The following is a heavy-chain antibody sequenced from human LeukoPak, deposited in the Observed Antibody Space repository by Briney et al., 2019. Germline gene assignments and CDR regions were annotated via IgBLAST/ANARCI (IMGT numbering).Heavy chain of an antibody. D-gene: IGHD2/OR15-2a*01. CDR3: ARESGGEYEPYFDY. CDR2: IYHSGST. V-gene: IGHV4-39*07. J-gene: IGHJ4*02. Sequence: PSETLSLTCTVSGGSISSSSYYWGWIRQPPGKGLEWIGYIYHSGSTYYNPSLKSRVTISVDRSKNQFSLKLSSVTAADTAVYYCARESGGEYEPYFDYWGQGTLVTVSS. CDR1: GGSISSSSYY.